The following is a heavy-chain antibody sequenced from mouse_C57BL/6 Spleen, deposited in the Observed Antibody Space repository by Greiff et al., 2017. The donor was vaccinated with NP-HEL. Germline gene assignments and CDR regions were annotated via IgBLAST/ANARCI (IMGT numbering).Heavy chain of an antibody. CDR1: GYTFTSYW. D-gene: IGHD1-1*01. V-gene: IGHV1-69*01. CDR3: ERKGYYYDSSDAMDY. J-gene: IGHJ4*01. Sequence: VQLQQPGAELVMPGASVKLSCKASGYTFTSYWMHWVKQRPGQGLEWIGEIDPSDSYTNYNQKFKGKATLTVDKSSSTAYMQLSSLTSEDSAVYYCERKGYYYDSSDAMDYWGQGTSVTVSS. CDR2: IDPSDSYT.